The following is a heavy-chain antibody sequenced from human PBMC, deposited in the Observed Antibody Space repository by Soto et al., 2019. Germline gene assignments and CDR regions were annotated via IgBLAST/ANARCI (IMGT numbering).Heavy chain of an antibody. V-gene: IGHV1-3*01. Sequence: ASVKVSCKASGYTFTSYAMHWVRQAPGQRLEWMGWINAGNGNTKYSQKFQGRVTITRDTSASTAYMELSSLRSEDTAVYYCARDYDFWSGSIRWFDPWGQGNLVTVS. J-gene: IGHJ5*02. CDR3: ARDYDFWSGSIRWFDP. CDR1: GYTFTSYA. CDR2: INAGNGNT. D-gene: IGHD3-3*01.